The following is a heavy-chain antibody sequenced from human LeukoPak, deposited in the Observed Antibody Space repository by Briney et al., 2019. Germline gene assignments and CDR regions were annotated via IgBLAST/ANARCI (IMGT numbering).Heavy chain of an antibody. D-gene: IGHD6-19*01. Sequence: PGRSLRLSCAASGFTFDDYAMHWVRQAPGKGLEWVSGISWNSGSIGYADSVKGRFTISRDNAKNSLYLQMNSLRAEDTALYYCAKDISPGYSSGWTADYWGQGTLVTVSS. CDR1: GFTFDDYA. CDR2: ISWNSGSI. V-gene: IGHV3-9*01. CDR3: AKDISPGYSSGWTADY. J-gene: IGHJ4*02.